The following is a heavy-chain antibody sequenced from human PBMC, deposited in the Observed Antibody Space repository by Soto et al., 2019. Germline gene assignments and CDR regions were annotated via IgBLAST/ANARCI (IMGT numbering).Heavy chain of an antibody. J-gene: IGHJ4*02. D-gene: IGHD6-6*01. CDR2: ISAYNGNT. V-gene: IGHV1-18*01. CDR1: GYTFTSYG. Sequence: ASVKVSCKASGYTFTSYGISWVRQALGQGLEWMGWISAYNGNTNYAQKPQGRVTMTTDTSTSTAYMELRSLRSDDTAVYYCAREQSIAARKSLGYWGQGTLVTVSS. CDR3: AREQSIAARKSLGY.